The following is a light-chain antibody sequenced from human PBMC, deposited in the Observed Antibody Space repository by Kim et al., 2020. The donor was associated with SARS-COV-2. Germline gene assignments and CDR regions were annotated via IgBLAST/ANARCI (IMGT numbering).Light chain of an antibody. CDR1: RLRSYY. Sequence: VALGQTVMLTCQADRLRSYYATWYHQKPGQAPILFIYGKNNRPSGIPDLFSGSSSGNTASLTITGTQAGDEADYYCNSRHNNEHVLFGGGTRLTVL. V-gene: IGLV3-19*01. CDR2: GKN. J-gene: IGLJ2*01. CDR3: NSRHNNEHVL.